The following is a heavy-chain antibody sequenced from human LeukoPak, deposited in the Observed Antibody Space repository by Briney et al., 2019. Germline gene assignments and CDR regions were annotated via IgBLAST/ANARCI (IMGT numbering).Heavy chain of an antibody. CDR2: IHSTGST. J-gene: IGHJ4*02. D-gene: IGHD5-24*01. CDR3: ARVARDGYLAYYFDY. CDR1: GGSISTYY. Sequence: SETLSLTCAVSGGSISTYYWSWIRQPPGKGPEWIAYIHSTGSTNYNPCLKSRVTISADTSKNQFSLTLRLVTAADTAVYYCARVARDGYLAYYFDYWGQGILVTVSS. V-gene: IGHV4-59*01.